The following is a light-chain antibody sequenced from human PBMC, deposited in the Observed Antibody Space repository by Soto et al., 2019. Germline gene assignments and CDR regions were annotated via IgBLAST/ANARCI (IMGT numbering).Light chain of an antibody. J-gene: IGKJ4*01. Sequence: DIVMTQSPDSLAVSLGERATINCKSSQTVLYIRDNKNYLAWYQHKSGQPPKLLIYWASTRESGVPVRFSGSGSGTDFTLTISSLQAEDVAVYYCQQYYSAPQLTFGGGTKVEIK. CDR1: QTVLYIRDNKNY. CDR3: QQYYSAPQLT. V-gene: IGKV4-1*01. CDR2: WAS.